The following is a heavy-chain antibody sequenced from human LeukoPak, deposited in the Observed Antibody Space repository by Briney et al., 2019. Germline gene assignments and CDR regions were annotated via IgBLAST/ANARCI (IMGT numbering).Heavy chain of an antibody. V-gene: IGHV1-24*01. CDR2: FDPEDGET. CDR1: GYTLTELS. CDR3: ATVNILTGSPLDY. D-gene: IGHD3-9*01. Sequence: ASVKVSCKVSGYTLTELSMHWVRQAPGKGLEWMGGFDPEDGETIYAQKFQGRVTMTEDTSTDTAYMELSSLRSEDTAVYYCATVNILTGSPLDYWGQGTLATVSS. J-gene: IGHJ4*02.